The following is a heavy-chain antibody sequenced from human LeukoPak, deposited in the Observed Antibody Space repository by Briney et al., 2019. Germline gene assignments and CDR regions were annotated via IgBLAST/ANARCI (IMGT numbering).Heavy chain of an antibody. D-gene: IGHD1-7*01. J-gene: IGHJ3*02. V-gene: IGHV4-39*01. CDR3: ARQKRGNCPMCVFDI. CDR2: MYYSGST. CDR1: GASISSSNDY. Sequence: PSETLSLTCTVSGASISSSNDYWGWISQPPGKGLEWIGSMYYSGSTHYNPSLRSRVTISVDTSMNQFSLNVNSVTAANTAVYYCARQKRGNCPMCVFDIWGQGTMVTVSS.